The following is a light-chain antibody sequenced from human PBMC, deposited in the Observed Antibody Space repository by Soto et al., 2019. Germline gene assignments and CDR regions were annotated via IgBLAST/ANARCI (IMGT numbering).Light chain of an antibody. CDR3: SQDKKGPPYT. CDR1: QSVSSN. J-gene: IGKJ2*01. CDR2: GAS. Sequence: EIVMTQSPANLSVSPGERATLSCRASQSVSSNLAWYQQKPGQGPRLLIYGASTRATSIPARFSGSGSGTEFPPTIHSPPSGDFGVYYRSQDKKGPPYTFGQGTKLEIK. V-gene: IGKV3-15*01.